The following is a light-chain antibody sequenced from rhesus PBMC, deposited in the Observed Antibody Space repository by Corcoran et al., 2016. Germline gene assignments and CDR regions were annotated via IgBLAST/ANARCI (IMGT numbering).Light chain of an antibody. CDR2: EAS. CDR1: QGITND. V-gene: IGKV1-25*01. CDR3: QHYYSTPYS. Sequence: DIQMTQSPSSLSASVGDRVTITCRASQGITNDLAWYQQKPGETPKLLIYEASSLQSGIPSRFIGSGSWTEFTLTISSLQAEDFATYYCQHYYSTPYSFGQGTKVEIK. J-gene: IGKJ2*01.